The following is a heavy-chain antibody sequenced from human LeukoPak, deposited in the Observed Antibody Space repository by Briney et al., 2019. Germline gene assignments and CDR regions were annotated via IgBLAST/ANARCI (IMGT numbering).Heavy chain of an antibody. V-gene: IGHV4-34*01. Sequence: SETLSLTCAVYGGSFSGYYWSWIRQPPGKGLEWIGEIDHSGSTNYNPSLKRRVTISVDTSKNQFYLKLSSVAAADTAVYYCGQRWGQMYFDYWGKGTPVTVSS. CDR1: GGSFSGYY. CDR3: GQRWGQMYFDY. CDR2: IDHSGST. J-gene: IGHJ4*02. D-gene: IGHD7-27*01.